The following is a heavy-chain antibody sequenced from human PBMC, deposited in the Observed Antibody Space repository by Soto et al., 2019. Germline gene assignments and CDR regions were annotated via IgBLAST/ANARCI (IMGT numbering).Heavy chain of an antibody. J-gene: IGHJ5*02. CDR3: ARDQGGATTRWFDP. CDR1: GFTFTSYA. Sequence: EVHLLESGGGLVQPGGSLRLSCAASGFTFTSYAMSWVRQAPGKGLEWVSGITGSGGSTYYADSVKGRFTISRDNSKNTLSVQRNSLRAEDTAVYFCARDQGGATTRWFDPWGQGTLVTVSS. D-gene: IGHD1-26*01. CDR2: ITGSGGST. V-gene: IGHV3-23*01.